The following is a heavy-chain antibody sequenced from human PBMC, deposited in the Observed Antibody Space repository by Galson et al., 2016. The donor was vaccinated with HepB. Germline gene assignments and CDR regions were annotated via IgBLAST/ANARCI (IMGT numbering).Heavy chain of an antibody. CDR1: GASFSNYA. CDR2: IIPLFGTT. J-gene: IGHJ4*02. V-gene: IGHV1-69*13. CDR3: ATPPLGLHLWYRSEY. D-gene: IGHD3-16*01. Sequence: SVKVSCKASGASFSNYAIAWVRQAPGQGLEWMGGIIPLFGTTNYAQKFQGSVTITADESTSTVYMELTNLRSEDTAVYYCATPPLGLHLWYRSEYWGQGTLVTVSS.